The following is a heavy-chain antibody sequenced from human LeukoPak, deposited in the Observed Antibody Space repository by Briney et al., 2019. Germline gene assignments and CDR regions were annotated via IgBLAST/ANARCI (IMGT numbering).Heavy chain of an antibody. D-gene: IGHD1-26*01. CDR1: GFTVSSNY. J-gene: IGHJ4*02. CDR3: AKRSRSSMGAVDY. Sequence: PGGSLRLSCAASGFTVSSNYMSWVRQAPGKGLEWVSVIYSGGSTYYADSVKGRFTISRDNSKNTLYLQMNSLRGEDTAVYYCAKRSRSSMGAVDYWGQGTLVTVSS. CDR2: IYSGGST. V-gene: IGHV3-66*04.